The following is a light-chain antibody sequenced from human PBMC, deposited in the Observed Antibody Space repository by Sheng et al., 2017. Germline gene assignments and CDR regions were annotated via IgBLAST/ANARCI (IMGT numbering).Light chain of an antibody. J-gene: IGKJ1*01. CDR1: QSISSW. V-gene: IGKV1-5*03. CDR3: QQYNSYSRT. CDR2: KAS. Sequence: DIQMTQSPSTLSASVGDRVTITCRASQSISSWLAWYRQRPGKAPNLLIYKASSLESGVPSRFSGSGSGTEFTLTISSLQPDDFATYYCQQYNSYSRTFGQGTERWKSN.